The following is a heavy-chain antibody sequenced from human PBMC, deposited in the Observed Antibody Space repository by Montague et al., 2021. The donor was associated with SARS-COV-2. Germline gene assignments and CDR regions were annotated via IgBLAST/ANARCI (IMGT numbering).Heavy chain of an antibody. V-gene: IGHV4-39*01. CDR2: IYYTGSP. CDR3: ARRARWNIVVVVGDRHAFDI. Sequence: SETLSLTCTVSGGPISSSSYYWGWIRQPPGKGLEWIGSIYYTGSPYYNPSLKSRVTISVDTSKNQFSLNLSSVTAADTAVYYCARRARWNIVVVVGDRHAFDIWGQGTMVTVSS. CDR1: GGPISSSSYY. J-gene: IGHJ3*02. D-gene: IGHD2-15*01.